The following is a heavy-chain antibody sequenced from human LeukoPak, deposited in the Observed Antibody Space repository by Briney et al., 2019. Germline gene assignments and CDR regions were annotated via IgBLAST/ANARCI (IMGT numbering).Heavy chain of an antibody. J-gene: IGHJ4*02. V-gene: IGHV1-8*03. CDR2: MNPNSGNT. D-gene: IGHD3-3*01. CDR1: GYTFTSYD. CDR3: ARVGYYDFWSGYRAFDY. Sequence: ASVKVSCKAPGYTFTSYDINWVRQATGQGLEWMGWMNPNSGNTGYAQKFQGRVTITRNTSISTAYMELGSLRSEDTAVYYCARVGYYDFWSGYRAFDYWGQGTLVTVSS.